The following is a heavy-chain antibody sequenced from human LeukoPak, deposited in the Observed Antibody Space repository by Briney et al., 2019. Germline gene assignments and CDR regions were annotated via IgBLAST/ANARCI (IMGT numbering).Heavy chain of an antibody. CDR1: GSTFTSNW. D-gene: IGHD3-10*01. J-gene: IGHJ4*02. Sequence: GASLKISCKGSGSTFTSNWIGWVRPMPGKGLEWMGMIYPSDSDTRYSPSFQGQVTISADKSISTAYLQWRSLKASDTAMYYCARQSGGFDSWGQGTLVTVSS. CDR2: IYPSDSDT. CDR3: ARQSGGFDS. V-gene: IGHV5-51*01.